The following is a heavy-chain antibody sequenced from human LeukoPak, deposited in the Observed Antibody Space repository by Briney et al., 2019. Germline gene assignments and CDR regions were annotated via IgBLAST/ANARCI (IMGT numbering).Heavy chain of an antibody. Sequence: SQTLSLTCTVSGGSISSGDYYWSWIRQPPGKGLEWIGYIYYSGSTYYNPSLKSRVTISVDTSKDQFSLKLSSVTAADTAVYYCAREHGDRLWGSSMGYFDYWGQGTLVTVSS. CDR2: IYYSGST. D-gene: IGHD2/OR15-2a*01. CDR1: GGSISSGDYY. CDR3: AREHGDRLWGSSMGYFDY. J-gene: IGHJ4*02. V-gene: IGHV4-30-4*01.